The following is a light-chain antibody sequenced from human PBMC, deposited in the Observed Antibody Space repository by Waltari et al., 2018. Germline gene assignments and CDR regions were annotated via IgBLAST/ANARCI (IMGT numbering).Light chain of an antibody. CDR2: FAS. V-gene: IGKV6-21*02. CDR1: QSVGPA. CDR3: HQSSSLPAT. J-gene: IGKJ4*01. Sequence: EIVLTQSPDLQSVTPKEKVTITCRASQSVGPALHWYQQKPHQSQKLLIKFASQSISGVPSRFSGSGSGTNFTLTINSLEAEDAATYFCHQSSSLPATFGGGTKVEIK.